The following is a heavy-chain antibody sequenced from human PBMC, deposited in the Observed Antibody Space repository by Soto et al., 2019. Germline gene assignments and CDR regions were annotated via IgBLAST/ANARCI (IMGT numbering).Heavy chain of an antibody. V-gene: IGHV4-30-2*01. CDR1: GGSISSGGYS. CDR3: ARCELVALSY. D-gene: IGHD1-26*01. J-gene: IGHJ4*02. CDR2: IYHSGST. Sequence: QLQLQESGSGLVKPSQTLSLTCAVSGGSISSGGYSWSWIRQPPGKGLEWIGYIYHSGSTYYNPSLKSRVTILVDRSKNQCSLKLSSVTAEDTAVYCCARCELVALSYWGQGTLVTVS.